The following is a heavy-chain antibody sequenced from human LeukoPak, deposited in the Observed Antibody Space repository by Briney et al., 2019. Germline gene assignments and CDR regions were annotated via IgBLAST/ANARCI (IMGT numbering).Heavy chain of an antibody. D-gene: IGHD5-24*01. Sequence: SETLSLTCTVSGGSISSYYWSWIRQPPGKGLEWIGYIYYSGSTNYNPSLKSRVTISVDTSKNQFSLKLSSVTAADTAVYYCARGDGHPYYYYYYGMDVWGQRTTVTVSS. V-gene: IGHV4-59*01. CDR1: GGSISSYY. J-gene: IGHJ6*02. CDR3: ARGDGHPYYYYYYGMDV. CDR2: IYYSGST.